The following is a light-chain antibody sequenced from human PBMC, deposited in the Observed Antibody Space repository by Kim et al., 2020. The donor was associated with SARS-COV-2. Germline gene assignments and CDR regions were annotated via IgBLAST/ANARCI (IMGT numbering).Light chain of an antibody. Sequence: SPGESAAISCRASQSVSSSYLAWYQQKPGQAPRLLIYGASSRATGIPDRFSGSGSGTDFTLTISRLEPEDFAVYYCQQYGSSPRTFGQGTRLEIK. CDR1: QSVSSSY. CDR3: QQYGSSPRT. CDR2: GAS. J-gene: IGKJ5*01. V-gene: IGKV3-20*01.